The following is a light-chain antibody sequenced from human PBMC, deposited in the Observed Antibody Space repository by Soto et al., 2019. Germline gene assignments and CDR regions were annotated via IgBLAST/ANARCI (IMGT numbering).Light chain of an antibody. CDR2: AAS. CDR3: LQYHHWPLT. J-gene: IGKJ4*01. CDR1: QSISSY. V-gene: IGKV1-39*01. Sequence: DIQMTQSPSSLSASVGDRVTITCRASQSISSYLNWYQQKPGKAPKLLIYAASSLQSGVPPRFSGSGSGTEFTLTISGLQSEDFAVYYCLQYHHWPLTFGGGTKVDIK.